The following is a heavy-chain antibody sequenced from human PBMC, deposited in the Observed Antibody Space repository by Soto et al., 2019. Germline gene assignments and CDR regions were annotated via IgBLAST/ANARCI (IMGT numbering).Heavy chain of an antibody. CDR1: GYSFTSYW. J-gene: IGHJ4*02. D-gene: IGHD2-21*02. CDR2: IYPGDSDT. CDR3: ARDKKGLRGDWNQIDY. Sequence: GESLKISCKGSGYSFTSYWIGWVRQMPGKGLEWMGIIYPGDSDTRYSPSFQGQVTISADKSISTAYLQWSSLKASDTAVYYCARDKKGLRGDWNQIDYWGQGTLVTVSS. V-gene: IGHV5-51*01.